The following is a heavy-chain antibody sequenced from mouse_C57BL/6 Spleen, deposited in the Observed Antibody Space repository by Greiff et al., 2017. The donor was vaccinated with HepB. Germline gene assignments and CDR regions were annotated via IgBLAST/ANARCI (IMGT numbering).Heavy chain of an antibody. CDR1: GFSLTSYG. J-gene: IGHJ1*03. D-gene: IGHD2-5*01. CDR3: ARTPSAYYSNDWYFDV. V-gene: IGHV2-2*01. CDR2: IWSGGST. Sequence: QVQLQQSGPGLVQPSQSLSITCTVSGFSLTSYGVHWVRQSPGKGLEWLGVIWSGGSTDYNAAFISRLSISKDNSKSQVFFKMNSRQADDTAIYYCARTPSAYYSNDWYFDVWGTGTTVTVSS.